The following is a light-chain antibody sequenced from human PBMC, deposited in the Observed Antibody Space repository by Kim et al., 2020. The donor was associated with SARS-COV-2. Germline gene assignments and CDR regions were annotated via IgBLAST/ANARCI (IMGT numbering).Light chain of an antibody. V-gene: IGKV1-39*01. J-gene: IGKJ4*02. CDR1: QSISSY. Sequence: DIQMTQSPSSLSASVGDRVTITCRASQSISSYLNWYQQKPGKAPKLLIYAASSLQSGVPSRFSGSGSGTDFTLTISSLQTENISNYNCQQSNRTTFTLGGGTKGDSK. CDR3: QQSNRTTFT. CDR2: AAS.